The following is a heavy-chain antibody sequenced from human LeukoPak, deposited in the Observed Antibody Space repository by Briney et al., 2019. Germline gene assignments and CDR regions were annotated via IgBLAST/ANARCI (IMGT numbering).Heavy chain of an antibody. V-gene: IGHV3-21*01. CDR3: ARAYDSSSSFDY. CDR1: GFTFSSYS. J-gene: IGHJ4*02. D-gene: IGHD3-22*01. Sequence: PGGSLRLSCAASGFTFSSYSMNWVRQAPGKGLEWVSSISINRSYMYYADSVKGRFTISRDNAKNSLSLQMNSLRAEDTAVYYCARAYDSSSSFDYWGQGTLVTVPS. CDR2: ISINRSYM.